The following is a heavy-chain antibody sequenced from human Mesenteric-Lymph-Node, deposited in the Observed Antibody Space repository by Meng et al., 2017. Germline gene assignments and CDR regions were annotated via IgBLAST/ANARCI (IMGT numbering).Heavy chain of an antibody. D-gene: IGHD6-13*01. CDR3: ARIQLSAAGKSAFDY. Sequence: GESLKISCAASTFTFSNYWMSWVRQAPGKGLEWVANIKLDGSEKYYVDSVKGRFTISRDNAKNSLYLQMNSLRAEDTAVDYCARIQLSAAGKSAFDYWGQGTLVTVSS. CDR1: TFTFSNYW. V-gene: IGHV3-7*01. CDR2: IKLDGSEK. J-gene: IGHJ4*02.